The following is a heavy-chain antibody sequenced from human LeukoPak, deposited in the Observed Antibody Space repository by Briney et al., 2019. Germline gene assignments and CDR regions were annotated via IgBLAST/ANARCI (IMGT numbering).Heavy chain of an antibody. D-gene: IGHD3-22*01. J-gene: IGHJ4*02. CDR1: GLTVSNNY. Sequence: PGGSLRLSCAASGLTVSNNYMSWVRQAPGKGLEWVSVIYSGGFTYYADSVKGRFTISRDNAKNSLYLQINSLRAEDTAVYYCARRSMIAIDYWGQGTLVTVSS. CDR3: ARRSMIAIDY. V-gene: IGHV3-53*01. CDR2: IYSGGFT.